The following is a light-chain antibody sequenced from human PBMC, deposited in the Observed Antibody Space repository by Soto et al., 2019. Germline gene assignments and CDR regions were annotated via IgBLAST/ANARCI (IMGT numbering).Light chain of an antibody. CDR1: QGIITY. J-gene: IGKJ2*01. CDR2: AAY. Sequence: DIQMTQSPSSLSASVGDRVTITCRASQGIITYLAWYQQKPGKVPKLLIYAAYTLQSGVPSRFSGSGSGTDFTSTISSLQPEDVATYYCQKYNSAPHTFGQGTKLEIK. CDR3: QKYNSAPHT. V-gene: IGKV1-27*01.